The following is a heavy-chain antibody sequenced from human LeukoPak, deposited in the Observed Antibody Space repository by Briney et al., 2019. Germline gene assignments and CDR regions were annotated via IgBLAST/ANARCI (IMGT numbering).Heavy chain of an antibody. CDR3: ARPTTYYYYMDV. J-gene: IGHJ6*03. D-gene: IGHD1-1*01. Sequence: SETLSLTCGVYDGSFSGYSWSWIRQPPGKGPEWIGQINHSGSTNYSPSLKSRVTISVDTSKNQFSLKLSSVTAADTAVYYCARPTTYYYYMDVWGKGTTVTISS. CDR2: INHSGST. V-gene: IGHV4-34*01. CDR1: DGSFSGYS.